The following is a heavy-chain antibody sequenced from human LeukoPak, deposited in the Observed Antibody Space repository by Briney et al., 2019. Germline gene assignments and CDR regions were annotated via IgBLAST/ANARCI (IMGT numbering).Heavy chain of an antibody. V-gene: IGHV3-66*01. D-gene: IGHD2-21*02. CDR2: IYSGGST. CDR3: AREQIASHGDCLDI. J-gene: IGHJ3*02. CDR1: GFSVSSHY. Sequence: PGGSLRLSCEVSGFSVSSHYLSWVRQAPGKGLAWVSVIYSGGSTYYADSVKGRFTISRGNSKNTLYLQMNSLRAEDTAVYYCAREQIASHGDCLDIWGQGTMVTVSS.